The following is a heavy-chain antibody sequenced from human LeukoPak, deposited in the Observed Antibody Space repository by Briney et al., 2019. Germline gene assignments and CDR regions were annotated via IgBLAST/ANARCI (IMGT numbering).Heavy chain of an antibody. V-gene: IGHV1-2*02. CDR1: GYTFTFTGYY. J-gene: IGHJ3*02. D-gene: IGHD4-11*01. CDR3: ARVTITTMNAFDI. Sequence: ASVKVSCKASGYTFTFTGYYMHWVRQAPGQGLEWMGWINPNSGGTNYEQKFQGRVTMTRVTAISTAYMELSRLRSDDTAVYYCARVTITTMNAFDIWGQGTMVTVSS. CDR2: INPNSGGT.